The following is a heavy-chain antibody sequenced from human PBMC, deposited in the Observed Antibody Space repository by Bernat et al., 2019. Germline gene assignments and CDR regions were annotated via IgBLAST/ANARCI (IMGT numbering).Heavy chain of an antibody. CDR3: ARALFPLSNFSDP. CDR2: INAGSGNT. CDR1: GYTFIKYI. V-gene: IGHV1-3*01. J-gene: IGHJ5*02. Sequence: QVQLVQSGAEVKKPGASVEVSCRASGYTFIKYIIHWVRQAPGQRLEWMGWINAGSGNTKYSQNFQGRVTITRDTSASTTYMELNSLRFEDTAVYYCARALFPLSNFSDPWGQGTLVSVSS. D-gene: IGHD1-1*01.